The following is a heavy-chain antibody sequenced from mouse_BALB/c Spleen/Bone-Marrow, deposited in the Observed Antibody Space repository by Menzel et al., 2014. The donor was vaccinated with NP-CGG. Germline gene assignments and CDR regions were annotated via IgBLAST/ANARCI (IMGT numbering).Heavy chain of an antibody. CDR1: GYTFTSYW. Sequence: QVQLQQSGAELVKPGASVKLSCKASGYTFTSYWMHWVKQRPGQGLEWIGEIDPSDSYTNYNQKFKGKATLTVDKSSSAAYMHLTGLTSQNSAVYYCAKGLYVNSRYCGQGTPLTVSS. CDR3: AKGLYVNSRY. CDR2: IDPSDSYT. J-gene: IGHJ2*01. V-gene: IGHV1-69*02. D-gene: IGHD2-1*01.